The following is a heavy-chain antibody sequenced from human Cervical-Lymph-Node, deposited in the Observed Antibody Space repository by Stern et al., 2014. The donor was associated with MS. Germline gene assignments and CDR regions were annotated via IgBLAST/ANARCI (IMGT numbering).Heavy chain of an antibody. Sequence: VKLVESGGGVVQPGRSLRLSCAASGFTFSSYGMNWVRQAHGQGLEWVAVIWYDGSNNYYADSVKGRFTIAIDNSKNTLYLQMNSLRAEDTAVYYCARSSSPSPYYYYGMDVWGQGTTVTVSS. CDR2: IWYDGSNN. V-gene: IGHV3-33*01. D-gene: IGHD6-13*01. CDR3: ARSSSPSPYYYYGMDV. J-gene: IGHJ6*02. CDR1: GFTFSSYG.